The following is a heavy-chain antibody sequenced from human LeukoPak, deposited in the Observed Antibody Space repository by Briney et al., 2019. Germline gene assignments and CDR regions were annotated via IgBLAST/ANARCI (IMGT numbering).Heavy chain of an antibody. CDR3: ARGAYSGSYYVV. CDR2: IYHSGST. D-gene: IGHD1-26*01. Sequence: SETLSLTCAVSGGSISSGGYSWSWIRQPPGKGLEWIGYIYHSGSTYYNPSLKSRVTISVDTSKNQFSLKLSSVTAADTAVYYCARGAYSGSYYVVWGQGTLVTVSS. CDR1: GGSISSGGYS. V-gene: IGHV4-30-2*01. J-gene: IGHJ4*02.